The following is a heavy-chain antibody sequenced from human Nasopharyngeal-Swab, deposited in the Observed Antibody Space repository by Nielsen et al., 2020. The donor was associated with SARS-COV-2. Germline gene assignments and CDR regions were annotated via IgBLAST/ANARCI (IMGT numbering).Heavy chain of an antibody. CDR2: ITHDRINK. Sequence: LSLTCAASGFTFSNYAMHWVRQAPGTGLEWVALITHDRINKYYADSVKGRFTISRDNSKNTVYLQMSSLRSDDTALYYCATLRTAPSWGQGTLVTVSS. D-gene: IGHD2-21*02. V-gene: IGHV3-30-3*01. CDR3: ATLRTAPS. J-gene: IGHJ5*02. CDR1: GFTFSNYA.